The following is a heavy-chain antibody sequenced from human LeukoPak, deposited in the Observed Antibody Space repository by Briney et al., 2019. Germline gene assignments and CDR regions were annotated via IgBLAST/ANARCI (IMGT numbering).Heavy chain of an antibody. CDR2: IGTAGDT. CDR1: GFAFSSHD. V-gene: IGHV3-13*01. CDR3: ARGGPGYYLDY. J-gene: IGHJ4*02. Sequence: GGSLRLSCAASGFAFSSHDMHWVRQATGKGLEWVSTIGTAGDTYYPGSVKGRFTISRENAKNSLYLQMNILKAGDTAVYYCARGGPGYYLDYWGQGTLVTVSP.